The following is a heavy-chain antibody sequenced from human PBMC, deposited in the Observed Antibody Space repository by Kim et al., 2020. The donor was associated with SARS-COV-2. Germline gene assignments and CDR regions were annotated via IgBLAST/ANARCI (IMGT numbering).Heavy chain of an antibody. J-gene: IGHJ4*02. Sequence: VKGRFTISRDNSKNTLYLQMSSLRAEDTAVYYCVKDRSRYCSGGSCYDGWGQGTLVTVSS. D-gene: IGHD2-15*01. V-gene: IGHV3-64D*06. CDR3: VKDRSRYCSGGSCYDG.